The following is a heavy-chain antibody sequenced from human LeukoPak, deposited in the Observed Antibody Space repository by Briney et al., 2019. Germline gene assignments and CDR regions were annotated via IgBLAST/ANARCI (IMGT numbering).Heavy chain of an antibody. CDR1: GGSISSSNYY. D-gene: IGHD1-26*01. CDR3: AHFKGGSFDF. Sequence: SETLSLTCTVSGGSISSSNYYWGWIRQPPGKGLEWIGSIYYSGNTYYNPSLKSRVTISVDTSKNQFSLKLTSVTAADTAEYYCAHFKGGSFDFWGQGTTVTVSS. CDR2: IYYSGNT. J-gene: IGHJ3*01. V-gene: IGHV4-39*01.